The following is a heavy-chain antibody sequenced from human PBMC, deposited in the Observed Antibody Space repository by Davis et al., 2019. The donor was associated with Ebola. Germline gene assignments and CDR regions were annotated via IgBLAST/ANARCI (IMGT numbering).Heavy chain of an antibody. J-gene: IGHJ4*02. Sequence: GGSLRLSCAASGFTFSDYYMSWIRQAPGKGLEWVSYISSSSSYIYYADSVKGRFTISRDNAKNSLYLQMNSLRAEDTAVYYCARGPRWGGEVYNDYWGQGTLVTVSS. CDR3: ARGPRWGGEVYNDY. V-gene: IGHV3-11*06. D-gene: IGHD2-21*01. CDR1: GFTFSDYY. CDR2: ISSSSSYI.